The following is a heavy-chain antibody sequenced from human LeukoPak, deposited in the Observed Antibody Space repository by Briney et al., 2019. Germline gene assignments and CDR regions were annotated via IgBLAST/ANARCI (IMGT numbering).Heavy chain of an antibody. Sequence: GESLKISCKGSGYSFTSYWIGWVRQMPGKGLEWMGIIYPGDSDTRYSPSFQGQVTISADKSISTAYLQWSSLKASDTAMYYCARLGRGIAARNHYYSMDVWGKGTTVTVSS. CDR3: ARLGRGIAARNHYYSMDV. D-gene: IGHD6-6*01. CDR2: IYPGDSDT. J-gene: IGHJ6*03. V-gene: IGHV5-51*01. CDR1: GYSFTSYW.